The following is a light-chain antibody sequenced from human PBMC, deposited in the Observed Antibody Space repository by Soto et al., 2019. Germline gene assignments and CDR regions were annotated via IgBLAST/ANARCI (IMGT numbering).Light chain of an antibody. V-gene: IGLV2-8*01. Sequence: QSALTQPPSASGSPGQSVTISCTGTSSDVGGYNYVSWYQQHPGKAPKLMIYEVSKRPSGVPDRFSGSKSGNTASLTVSGLQAEDEADYYCSSYAGSNNFVVVGGGTQLTVL. CDR2: EVS. J-gene: IGLJ7*01. CDR1: SSDVGGYNY. CDR3: SSYAGSNNFVV.